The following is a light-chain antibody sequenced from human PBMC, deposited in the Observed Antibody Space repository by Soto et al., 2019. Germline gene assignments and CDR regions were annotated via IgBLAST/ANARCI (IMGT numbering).Light chain of an antibody. V-gene: IGKV1-8*01. CDR2: AAS. CDR1: QGISSY. Sequence: AIRMTQSPSSFSASTGDRVTITCRASQGISSYLAWYQQKPGKAPKLLIYAASTLQSGVPSRFSGSGSGTDFTLTISGLQSEDFATYYCQQYSSYPSLTFGGGTKVEIK. CDR3: QQYSSYPSLT. J-gene: IGKJ4*01.